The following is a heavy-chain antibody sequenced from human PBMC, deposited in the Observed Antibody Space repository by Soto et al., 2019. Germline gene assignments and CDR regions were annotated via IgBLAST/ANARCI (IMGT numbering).Heavy chain of an antibody. CDR3: ARSIWRNSFSVDY. CDR1: GYTFTTYA. V-gene: IGHV1-3*04. D-gene: IGHD2-21*01. Sequence: GASVKVSCKASGYTFTTYAMHWVRQAPGQRLEWMGWINTGNGDTKYSQKFQGRVTMTRDTPASTIYMELSSLRSEDTAVYYCARSIWRNSFSVDYWGQGTLVTVSS. J-gene: IGHJ4*02. CDR2: INTGNGDT.